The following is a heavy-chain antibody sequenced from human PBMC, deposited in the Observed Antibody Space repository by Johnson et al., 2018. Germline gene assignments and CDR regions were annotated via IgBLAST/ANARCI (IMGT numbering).Heavy chain of an antibody. V-gene: IGHV3-23*04. Sequence: VQLGQAGGGLVQPGGSLRLSCTGSGFTFSSCGMGWVRQAPGKGLQWVSTVSGSGVSTNYADAVKGRFTISRDNAKNNLYLQMDSRRAEDTAVYYCAKGIRGVAEDYWGQGTLVTVSS. CDR1: GFTFSSCG. D-gene: IGHD1-14*01. J-gene: IGHJ4*02. CDR3: AKGIRGVAEDY. CDR2: VSGSGVST.